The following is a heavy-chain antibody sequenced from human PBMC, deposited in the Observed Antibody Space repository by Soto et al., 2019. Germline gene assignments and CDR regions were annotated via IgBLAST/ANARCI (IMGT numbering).Heavy chain of an antibody. CDR1: GGSISSSNW. CDR2: IYHSGST. V-gene: IGHV4-4*02. Sequence: PSETLSLTCAVSGGSISSSNWWSWVRQPPGKGLEWIGEIYHSGSTNYNPSLKSRVTISVDKSKNQFSLKLSSVTAADTAVYYCARANPPYCIGGSCYAGAEYFQYWGQGTLVTVSS. CDR3: ARANPPYCIGGSCYAGAEYFQY. D-gene: IGHD2-15*01. J-gene: IGHJ1*01.